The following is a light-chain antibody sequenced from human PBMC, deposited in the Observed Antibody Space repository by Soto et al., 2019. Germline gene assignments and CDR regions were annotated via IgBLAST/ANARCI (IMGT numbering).Light chain of an antibody. V-gene: IGKV1-33*01. CDR1: QDISNY. Sequence: DIQMTQSPSSLSASVGDRVTITCQASQDISNYLNWYQQKPGKAPKILIYDASVLEAGVPSRFSGGGSGPHFTLTTSSLQAEDVATYYCQQFDNLPLTFGGGTKVEIK. CDR3: QQFDNLPLT. J-gene: IGKJ4*01. CDR2: DAS.